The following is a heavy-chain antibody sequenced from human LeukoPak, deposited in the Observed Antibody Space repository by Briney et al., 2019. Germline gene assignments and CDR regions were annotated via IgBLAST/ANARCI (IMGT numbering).Heavy chain of an antibody. CDR1: GFTFSSYA. V-gene: IGHV3-23*01. D-gene: IGHD3-22*01. Sequence: PGGSLRLSCAASGFTFSSYAMSWVRQAPGKGLEWVSAISGSGGSTYYADSVKGRFTISRDNSKNTLYLQTNSLRAEDTAVYYCAKAVHPTYYYDSSGYDYWGQGTLVTVSS. CDR3: AKAVHPTYYYDSSGYDY. CDR2: ISGSGGST. J-gene: IGHJ4*02.